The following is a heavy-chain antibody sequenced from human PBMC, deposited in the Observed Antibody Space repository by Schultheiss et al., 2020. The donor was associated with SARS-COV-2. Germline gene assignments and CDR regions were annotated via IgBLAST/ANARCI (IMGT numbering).Heavy chain of an antibody. CDR1: GYSFTSYW. Sequence: GESLKISCKGSGYSFTSYWIGWVRQMPGKGLEWMGIIYPGDSDIRYSPSFQGQVTISADKSISTAYLQWSSLKASDTAMYYCARRYCGGGTCFDAFDIWGQGTMVTVSS. V-gene: IGHV5-51*01. D-gene: IGHD2-15*01. CDR2: IYPGDSDI. CDR3: ARRYCGGGTCFDAFDI. J-gene: IGHJ3*02.